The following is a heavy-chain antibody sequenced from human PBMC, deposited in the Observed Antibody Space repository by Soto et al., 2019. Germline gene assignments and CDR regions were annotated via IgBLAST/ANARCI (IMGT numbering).Heavy chain of an antibody. V-gene: IGHV4-34*01. CDR1: GGSFSGYY. J-gene: IGHJ6*03. D-gene: IGHD4-17*01. CDR2: INHSGST. CDR3: ARGPHDYGGWHYSYMDV. Sequence: SETLSLTCAVYGGSFSGYYWSWIRQPPGKGLEWIGEINHSGSTNYNPSLKSRVTISVDTSKNQFSLKLSSVTAADTAVYYCARGPHDYGGWHYSYMDVWGKGTTVPVS.